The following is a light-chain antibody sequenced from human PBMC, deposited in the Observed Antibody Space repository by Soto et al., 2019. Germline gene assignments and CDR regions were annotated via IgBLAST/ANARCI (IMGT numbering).Light chain of an antibody. Sequence: EIVLTQSPGTLSLSPGERATLSCRASQSIRSSFLAWYQHKPGQAPRLHIYDASSRATGIPDRFSGSGSGTDFTLTISRLEPEDSAVYYCQQYGSSPHTFGQGTKLEI. J-gene: IGKJ2*01. V-gene: IGKV3-20*01. CDR1: QSIRSSF. CDR2: DAS. CDR3: QQYGSSPHT.